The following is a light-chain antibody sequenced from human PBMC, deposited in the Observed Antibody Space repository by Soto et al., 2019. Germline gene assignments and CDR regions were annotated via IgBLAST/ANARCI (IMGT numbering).Light chain of an antibody. CDR1: QSITIY. Sequence: DIQMTQSPSSLSASVGDRVTITCQASQSITIYLNWYQQKPGEAPNLLIFGASTLQSGVPSRFSGSGSGTDFTLTISSLQPEDFATYYCQQSYSTLWTFGQGTKVEIK. CDR3: QQSYSTLWT. CDR2: GAS. J-gene: IGKJ1*01. V-gene: IGKV1-39*01.